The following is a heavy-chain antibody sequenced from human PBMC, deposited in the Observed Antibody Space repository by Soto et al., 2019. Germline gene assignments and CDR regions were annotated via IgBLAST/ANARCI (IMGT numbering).Heavy chain of an antibody. D-gene: IGHD1-1*01. V-gene: IGHV1-69*13. J-gene: IGHJ4*02. CDR3: ARGRGLYNSGRYQLDS. CDR1: GDSFSKYT. CDR2: IIPRFGTT. Sequence: GASVKVSCKASGDSFSKYTVNWVRQAPRQGLEWMGGIIPRFGTTNYAPTLQDRVTITADESMNTVYMELSSLRSEDTALYYCARGRGLYNSGRYQLDSWGQGTLVTVSS.